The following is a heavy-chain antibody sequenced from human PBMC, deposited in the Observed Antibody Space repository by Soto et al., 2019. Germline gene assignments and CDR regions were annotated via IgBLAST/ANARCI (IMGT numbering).Heavy chain of an antibody. Sequence: GASVKLSSKASGYTFTGNYLYWVRQDPGQGLEWMGWINPNSGGTNYAQKFQGWVTMTRDTSISTAYMELSRLRSDDTAVYYCARQSYSSSWYGRGVETYYGMDVWGQGTTVTVSS. CDR1: GYTFTGNY. CDR3: ARQSYSSSWYGRGVETYYGMDV. J-gene: IGHJ6*02. CDR2: INPNSGGT. D-gene: IGHD6-13*01. V-gene: IGHV1-2*04.